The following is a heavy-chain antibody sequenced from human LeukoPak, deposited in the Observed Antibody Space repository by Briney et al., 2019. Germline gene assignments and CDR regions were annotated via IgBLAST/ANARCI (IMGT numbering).Heavy chain of an antibody. Sequence: SVKVSCKASEGTFSSYAISWMRQAPGQGLEWMGGIIPIFGTANYAQKFQGRVTITADESTSAAYMELSSLRSEDTAVYYCARGGRYFDWLLPFDYWGQGTLVTVSS. D-gene: IGHD3-9*01. CDR1: EGTFSSYA. CDR2: IIPIFGTA. V-gene: IGHV1-69*01. CDR3: ARGGRYFDWLLPFDY. J-gene: IGHJ4*02.